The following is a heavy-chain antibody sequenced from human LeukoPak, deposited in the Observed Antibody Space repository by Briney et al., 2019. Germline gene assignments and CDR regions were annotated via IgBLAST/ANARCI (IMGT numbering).Heavy chain of an antibody. CDR2: ISYSGGT. V-gene: IGHV4-39*01. CDR1: GGSLSSSNNY. CDR3: ARGGDYGMDV. Sequence: SETLSLTCTVSGGSLSSSNNYWGWTRQPPGKGLEWFGSISYSGGTSYNPSLRSRVTISVDTSKNQFSLKLNSVTAADTAVYYCARGGDYGMDVWGQGTTVTVSS. J-gene: IGHJ6*02.